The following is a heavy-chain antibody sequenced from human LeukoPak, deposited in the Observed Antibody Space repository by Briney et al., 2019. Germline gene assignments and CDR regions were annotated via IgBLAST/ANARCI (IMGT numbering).Heavy chain of an antibody. J-gene: IGHJ4*02. CDR3: ARGEERGSGTVHFDY. V-gene: IGHV4-4*02. CDR2: IYHGGST. CDR1: GGSISNNNW. D-gene: IGHD3-10*01. Sequence: RSSETLSLTCAVSGGSISNNNWWSWVRQPPGMGLEWIGEIYHGGSTNYNPSLKSRVTMSVDRSKNQFSLKLSSVTAADTAVYYCARGEERGSGTVHFDYWGQGTLVTVSS.